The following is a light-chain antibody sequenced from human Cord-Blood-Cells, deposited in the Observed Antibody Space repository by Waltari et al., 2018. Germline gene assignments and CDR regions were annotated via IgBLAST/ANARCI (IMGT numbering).Light chain of an antibody. CDR2: DAS. CDR1: QDISNY. J-gene: IGKJ4*01. V-gene: IGKV1-33*01. CDR3: QQYYNLLT. Sequence: DIQMTQSPSSLSASVGDRVTITCHTSQDISNYLNWYQQKPGKAPKLLIYDASNFETGVPSRCSGSGSGTDFTITIISLQPVDIATYYCQQYYNLLTFGGGTKVEIK.